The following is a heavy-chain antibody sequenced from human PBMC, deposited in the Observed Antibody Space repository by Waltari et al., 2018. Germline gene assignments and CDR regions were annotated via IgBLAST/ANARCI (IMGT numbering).Heavy chain of an antibody. D-gene: IGHD4-17*01. Sequence: QVQLQQWGAGLLKPSETLSLTCAVYGGSFSGYYWSWIRQPPGKGLEWIGEINHSGSTNYNPSLKSRVTISVDTSKNQFFLKLSSVTAADTAVYYCARGGGHDYGDLFWYFDLWGRGTLVTVSS. CDR2: INHSGST. CDR1: GGSFSGYY. J-gene: IGHJ2*01. CDR3: ARGGGHDYGDLFWYFDL. V-gene: IGHV4-34*01.